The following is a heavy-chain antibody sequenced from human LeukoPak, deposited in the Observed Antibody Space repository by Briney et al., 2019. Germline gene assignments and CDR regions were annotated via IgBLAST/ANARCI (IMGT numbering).Heavy chain of an antibody. CDR3: ARDSSGWTIYYYYGMDV. D-gene: IGHD6-19*01. V-gene: IGHV1-8*01. CDR1: GYTFTSYD. J-gene: IGHJ6*02. CDR2: MNPNSGNT. Sequence: ASVKVSCKASGYTFTSYDINWVRQATGQGLEWMGWMNPNSGNTGYAQKFQGRVTMTRNTSISTAYMELSSLRSEDTAVYYCARDSSGWTIYYYYGMDVWGQGTTVTVSS.